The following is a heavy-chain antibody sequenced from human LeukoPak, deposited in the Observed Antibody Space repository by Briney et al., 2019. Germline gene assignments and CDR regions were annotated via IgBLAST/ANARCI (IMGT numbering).Heavy chain of an antibody. J-gene: IGHJ4*02. Sequence: GRSLSLSCAASGFIFSSYSMSCVRQAPGKGLEDVSYISSSSSTIYYAASVKGRFTISRDNAKNSLYLQMNSPRAEDTAVYYCARAASVADMYWGEGTLVTVSS. V-gene: IGHV3-48*01. CDR3: ARAASVADMY. CDR2: ISSSSSTI. CDR1: GFIFSSYS. D-gene: IGHD2-15*01.